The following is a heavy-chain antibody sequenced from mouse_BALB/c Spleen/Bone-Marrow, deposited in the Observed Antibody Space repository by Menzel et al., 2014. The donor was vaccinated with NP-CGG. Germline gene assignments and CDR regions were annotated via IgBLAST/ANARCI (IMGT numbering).Heavy chain of an antibody. V-gene: IGHV1S22*01. Sequence: LQQPGSELVRPGASVKLSCKASGYTFTSYWMHWVKQRHGQGLEWIGNIYPGSGSTNYDEKFKSKGTLTVDTSSSTAYMHLSSLTSEASAVYYCTSWDYWGQGTTLTVSS. J-gene: IGHJ2*01. CDR3: TSWDY. CDR1: GYTFTSYW. CDR2: IYPGSGST.